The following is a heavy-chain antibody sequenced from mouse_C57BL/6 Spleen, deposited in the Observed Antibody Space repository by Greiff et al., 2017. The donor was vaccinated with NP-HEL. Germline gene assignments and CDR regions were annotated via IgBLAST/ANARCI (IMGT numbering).Heavy chain of an antibody. J-gene: IGHJ4*01. V-gene: IGHV1-39*01. D-gene: IGHD1-1*01. Sequence: EVKLQESGPELVKPGASVKISCKASGYSFTDYNMNWVKQSNGKSLEWIGVINPNYGTTSYNQKFKGKATLTVDQSSSTAYMQLNSLTSEDSAVYYCARGYYGSSYDYYAMDYWGQGTSVTVSS. CDR2: INPNYGTT. CDR3: ARGYYGSSYDYYAMDY. CDR1: GYSFTDYN.